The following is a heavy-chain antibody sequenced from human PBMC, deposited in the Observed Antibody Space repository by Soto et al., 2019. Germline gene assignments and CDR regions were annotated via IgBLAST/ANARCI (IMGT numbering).Heavy chain of an antibody. J-gene: IGHJ2*01. CDR1: GFTLSNYW. CDR2: INQDGSEK. CDR3: ASTTLREISGYRHFDL. D-gene: IGHD3-22*01. Sequence: EVQLVESGGGLVQPGGSLRLSCAASGFTLSNYWMAWVRQAPGKGLEWVANINQDGSEKHYVDSAKGRFTISRDNARSLLYLQMNSLSAEDPAVYYWASTTLREISGYRHFDLCGRGTLVAVSS. V-gene: IGHV3-7*05.